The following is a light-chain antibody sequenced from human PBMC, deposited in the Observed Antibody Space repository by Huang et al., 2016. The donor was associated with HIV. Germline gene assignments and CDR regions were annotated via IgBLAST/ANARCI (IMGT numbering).Light chain of an antibody. Sequence: ERVMTQSPATLSVAPGERVTLSCRASHSVSSNLAWYQQKPGQAPRLLIHCASTEATCIPARFSGSGSWTEFALAISSLQSEDSGVYFCQQYDNWPLTFGQGTRLEIK. CDR3: QQYDNWPLT. CDR2: CAS. V-gene: IGKV3-15*01. J-gene: IGKJ5*01. CDR1: HSVSSN.